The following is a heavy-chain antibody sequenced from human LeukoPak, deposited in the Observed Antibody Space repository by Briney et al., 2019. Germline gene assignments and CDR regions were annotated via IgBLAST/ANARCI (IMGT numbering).Heavy chain of an antibody. CDR2: ISGSGGSA. V-gene: IGHV3-23*01. D-gene: IGHD3-22*01. CDR1: GFTFSRYS. CDR3: ARDLAVVVVSAFDI. J-gene: IGHJ3*02. Sequence: GGSLRLSCAASGFTFSRYSMSWVRQAPGKGLEWVSVISGSGGSAYYADSVKGRFTISRDNSKNTLYLQMNSLRAEDTAVYYCARDLAVVVVSAFDIWGQGTMVTVSS.